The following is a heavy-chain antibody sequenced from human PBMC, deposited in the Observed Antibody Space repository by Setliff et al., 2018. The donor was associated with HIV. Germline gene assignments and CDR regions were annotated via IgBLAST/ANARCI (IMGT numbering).Heavy chain of an antibody. CDR2: ISGYTGIT. Sequence: ASVKVSCKISGYIFSHYGVTWVRQAPGQGLEYMGYISGYTGITHYAQSFQGRVTMTRDTSISTAYMELTRLRYDDTAVYYCARGAYYYESSGYPRDPFDIWGQGTMVTVSS. CDR1: GYIFSHYG. V-gene: IGHV1-18*01. CDR3: ARGAYYYESSGYPRDPFDI. J-gene: IGHJ3*02. D-gene: IGHD3-22*01.